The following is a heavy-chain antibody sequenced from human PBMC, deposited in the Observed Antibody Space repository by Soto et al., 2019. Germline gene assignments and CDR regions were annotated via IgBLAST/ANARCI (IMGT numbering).Heavy chain of an antibody. CDR3: ARDQSGYDYPNYFDY. Sequence: PGXSLRLSCAASGFTFSSYGLHWFRQAPVKGLEWVGVIWYDGSNKYYADSVKGRFTISRDNSKNTLYLQMNSLRAEDTAVYYCARDQSGYDYPNYFDYWGRGTLVTVSS. V-gene: IGHV3-33*01. CDR2: IWYDGSNK. D-gene: IGHD5-12*01. J-gene: IGHJ4*02. CDR1: GFTFSSYG.